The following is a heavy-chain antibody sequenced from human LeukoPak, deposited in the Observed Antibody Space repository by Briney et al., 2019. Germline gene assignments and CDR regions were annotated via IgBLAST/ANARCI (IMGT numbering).Heavy chain of an antibody. Sequence: PSETLSLTCTVSGGSISSGGYYWSWIRQHPGMGLEWIGYIYYSGSTYYNPSLKSRGTISVDTSKDQFSLRLSSVTAADTAVYYCARDPFSHHAFDIWGQGTMVTVSS. V-gene: IGHV4-31*03. D-gene: IGHD3-3*02. CDR2: IYYSGST. J-gene: IGHJ3*02. CDR1: GGSISSGGYY. CDR3: ARDPFSHHAFDI.